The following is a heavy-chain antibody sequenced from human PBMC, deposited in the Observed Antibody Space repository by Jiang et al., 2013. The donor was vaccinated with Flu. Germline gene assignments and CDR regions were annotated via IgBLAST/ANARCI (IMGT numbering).Heavy chain of an antibody. CDR3: ARLGVGTPYFDY. V-gene: IGHV4-39*01. CDR1: GGSISSSSHY. D-gene: IGHD4-23*01. J-gene: IGHJ4*02. CDR2: IYYSGST. Sequence: KPSETLSLTCTVSGGSISSSSHYWGWIRQSPGKGLEWIGSIYYSGSTFYNPSLKSRLTISVDTSKNQFSLKLTSVTAADTAVYYCARLGVGTPYFDYWGQGTLVTVSS.